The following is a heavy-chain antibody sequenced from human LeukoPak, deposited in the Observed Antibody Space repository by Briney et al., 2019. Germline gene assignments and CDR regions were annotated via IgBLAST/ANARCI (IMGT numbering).Heavy chain of an antibody. CDR2: IPYSGST. D-gene: IGHD1-14*01. V-gene: IGHV4-59*08. CDR1: GGSISSYY. Sequence: SETLSLTCTVSGGSISSYYWTWIRQPPGRGLEWIGYIPYSGSTTYNPSLRSRVTMSVDTSKNQISLKLTSVTAADTAVYYCARGTAAASGSLDYWGQGTLSPSPQ. CDR3: ARGTAAASGSLDY. J-gene: IGHJ4*02.